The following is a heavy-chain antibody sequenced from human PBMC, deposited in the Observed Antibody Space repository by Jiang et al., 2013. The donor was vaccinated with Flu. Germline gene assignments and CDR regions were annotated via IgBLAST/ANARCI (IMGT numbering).Heavy chain of an antibody. D-gene: IGHD3-3*01. Sequence: SGAEVKKPGSSVKVSCKASGGTFSSYAISWVRQAPGQRLEWMGWINAGNGNTKYSQKFQGRVTITRDTSASTAYMELSSLRSEDTAVYYCASGLSEWLPFDYWGQGTLVTVSS. CDR1: GGTFSSYA. CDR2: INAGNGNT. V-gene: IGHV1-3*01. J-gene: IGHJ4*02. CDR3: ASGLSEWLPFDY.